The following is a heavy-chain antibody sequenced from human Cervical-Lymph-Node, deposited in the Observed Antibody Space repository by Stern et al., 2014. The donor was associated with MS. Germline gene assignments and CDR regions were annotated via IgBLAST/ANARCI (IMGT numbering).Heavy chain of an antibody. D-gene: IGHD4-17*01. V-gene: IGHV4-30-4*01. CDR1: GGSISSGDNY. J-gene: IGHJ4*02. CDR3: ARVPDYGDAFFDY. CDR2: IHYSGGT. Sequence: QVQLQESGPGLVKPPQTLSLTCTVSGGSISSGDNYWSWIRQPPGKGPEWIGYIHYSGGTYFNPSLKSRATISADTSKNQFSLKLNSMTAADTAVYYCARVPDYGDAFFDYWGQGILVTVSS.